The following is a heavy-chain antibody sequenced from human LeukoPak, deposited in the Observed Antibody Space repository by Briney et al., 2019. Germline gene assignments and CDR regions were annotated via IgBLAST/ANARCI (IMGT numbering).Heavy chain of an antibody. J-gene: IGHJ3*02. V-gene: IGHV4-4*07. D-gene: IGHD2-2*01. CDR3: VTNAGPAAGDAFDI. CDR1: GGSISSYY. Sequence: SETLSLTCTVSGGSISSYYWSWIRQPAGKGLEWIGRIYTTGSTNYNPSLKSRVTMSSDTSKNQLSLKLTSVTAADTAVYYCVTNAGPAAGDAFDIWGQGTMVTVSS. CDR2: IYTTGST.